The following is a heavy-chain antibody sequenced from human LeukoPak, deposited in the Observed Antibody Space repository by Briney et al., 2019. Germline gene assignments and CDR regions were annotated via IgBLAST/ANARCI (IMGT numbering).Heavy chain of an antibody. V-gene: IGHV4-30-2*01. CDR3: ARSPGVIPYYFDY. D-gene: IGHD3-10*01. J-gene: IGHJ4*02. CDR2: IYHSGST. CDR1: GGSISSGGYS. Sequence: PQTLSLTCAVSGGSISSGGYSCSWIRQPPGKGLEWIGYIYHSGSTYYNPSLKSRVTISVDRSKNQFSLKLSSVTAADTAVYYCARSPGVIPYYFDYWGQGTLVTVSS.